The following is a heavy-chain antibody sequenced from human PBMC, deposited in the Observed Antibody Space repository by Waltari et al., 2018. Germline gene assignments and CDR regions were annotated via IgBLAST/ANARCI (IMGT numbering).Heavy chain of an antibody. CDR3: ARDSTIFGVADTRYYFDY. V-gene: IGHV1-69*05. CDR1: GGTFSSYA. J-gene: IGHJ4*02. Sequence: QVQLVQSGAEVKKPGSSVKVSCKASGGTFSSYAISWVRQAPGQRLEWMGGIIPIFGTANYAQKFQGRVTITTDESTSTAYMELSSLRSEDTAVYYCARDSTIFGVADTRYYFDYWGQGTLVTVSS. D-gene: IGHD3-3*01. CDR2: IIPIFGTA.